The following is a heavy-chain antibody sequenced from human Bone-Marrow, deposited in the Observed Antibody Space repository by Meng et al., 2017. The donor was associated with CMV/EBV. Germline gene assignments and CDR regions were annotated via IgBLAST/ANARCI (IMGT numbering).Heavy chain of an antibody. V-gene: IGHV3-30*04. J-gene: IGHJ4*02. CDR3: ARHAYGDEYFLDY. D-gene: IGHD4-17*01. CDR2: ISYDGSTK. Sequence: GGSLRLSCTVSGLTFSNYAMHWVRQAPGKGLEWVAVISYDGSTKYFADSVKGRFTISRDNYMNTVFLQMNSLRYADTAVYYCARHAYGDEYFLDYWGQGTRSPSPQ. CDR1: GLTFSNYA.